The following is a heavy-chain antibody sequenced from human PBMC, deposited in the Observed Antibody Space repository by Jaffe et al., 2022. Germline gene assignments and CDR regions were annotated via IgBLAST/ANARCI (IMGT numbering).Heavy chain of an antibody. CDR2: ISGSGGST. CDR3: AKEPGYCSGGSCSGGGY. CDR1: GFTFSSYA. J-gene: IGHJ4*02. Sequence: EVQLLESGGGLVQPGGSLRLSCAASGFTFSSYAMSWVRQAPGKGLEWVSAISGSGGSTYYADSVKGRFTISRDNSKNTLYLQMNSLRAEDTAVYYCAKEPGYCSGGSCSGGGYWGQGTLVTVSS. D-gene: IGHD2-15*01. V-gene: IGHV3-23*01.